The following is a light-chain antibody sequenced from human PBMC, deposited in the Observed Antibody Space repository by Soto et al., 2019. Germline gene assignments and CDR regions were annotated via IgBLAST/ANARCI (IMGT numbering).Light chain of an antibody. Sequence: EIVLTQSPGTLSLSPGERATLSCRASQSVSSSYLAWYQQKPGQAPRLLIYGASGRPTGIPDRFSGSGSGTDFTLTISRLEPDDFAVYYCQQYDTFGQGTKLEIK. V-gene: IGKV3-20*01. CDR1: QSVSSSY. J-gene: IGKJ2*01. CDR3: QQYDT. CDR2: GAS.